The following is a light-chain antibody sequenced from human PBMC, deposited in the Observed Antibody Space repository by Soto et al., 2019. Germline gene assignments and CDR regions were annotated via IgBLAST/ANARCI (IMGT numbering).Light chain of an antibody. CDR2: DAS. Sequence: EIVLTQSPGTLSLSPGERATLSCRASQSVSSNHLAWYQQIPGRTPRLLIYDASSRDPGIPDRFSGSGSGTDLSLTITRLEHEDFAVYYCQQYGSSRGPFTFGPRTTVDI. CDR3: QQYGSSRGPFT. J-gene: IGKJ3*01. V-gene: IGKV3-20*01. CDR1: QSVSSNH.